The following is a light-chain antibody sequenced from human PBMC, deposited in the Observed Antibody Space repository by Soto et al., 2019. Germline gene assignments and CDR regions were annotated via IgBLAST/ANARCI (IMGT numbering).Light chain of an antibody. V-gene: IGKV1-8*01. J-gene: IGKJ5*01. CDR3: QQLNTFLIT. CDR1: QSIVRW. CDR2: AAS. Sequence: AIRMTQSPSSLSASTGDRVSITCRASQSIVRWLAWYQQKPGKAPKLLIYAASTLQSGVPSRFSGSGSGTDFTLTISSLQPEDFATYYCQQLNTFLITFGQGTRLEIK.